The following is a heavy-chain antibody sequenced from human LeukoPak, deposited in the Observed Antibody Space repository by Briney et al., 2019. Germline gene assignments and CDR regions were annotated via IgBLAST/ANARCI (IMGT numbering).Heavy chain of an antibody. Sequence: GGSLRLSCAVSRFSVSAGYMSWVRQAPGKGLEWVSVIYSGGNTDYADSVKGRFTMSRDNSKNALYLQMNSLRAEDTALYYCATDGKDNSGYYFGDSWGLGTLVTVSS. V-gene: IGHV3-66*01. CDR2: IYSGGNT. J-gene: IGHJ4*02. CDR3: ATDGKDNSGYYFGDS. CDR1: RFSVSAGY. D-gene: IGHD3-22*01.